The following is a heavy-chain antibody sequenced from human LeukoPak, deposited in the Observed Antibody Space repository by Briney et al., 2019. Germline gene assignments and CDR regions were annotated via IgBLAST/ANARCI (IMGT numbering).Heavy chain of an antibody. Sequence: PGRSLRLSCAASGFTFSSYAMHWVRQAPGKGLEWVAVISYDGSNKYYADSVKGRFTISRDNSKNTLYLQMNSLRAEDTAVYYCARSSLYYYDSSGYSGAFHIWGQGTMVTVSS. D-gene: IGHD3-22*01. CDR3: ARSSLYYYDSSGYSGAFHI. J-gene: IGHJ3*02. CDR2: ISYDGSNK. V-gene: IGHV3-30-3*01. CDR1: GFTFSSYA.